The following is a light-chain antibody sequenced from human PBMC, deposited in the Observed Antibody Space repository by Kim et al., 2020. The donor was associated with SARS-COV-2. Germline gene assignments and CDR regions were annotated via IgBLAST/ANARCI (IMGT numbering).Light chain of an antibody. J-gene: IGLJ3*02. V-gene: IGLV6-57*03. Sequence: KTVTLSCTLISGCLASSYGPWYQQRPGSAPTTLISEDNQRSSGVPDRFSCSVDDSSNSSSLTISGLRPEDEADYYCQSYDTRSHEVFGGGTQLTVL. CDR3: QSYDTRSHEV. CDR1: SGCLASSY. CDR2: EDN.